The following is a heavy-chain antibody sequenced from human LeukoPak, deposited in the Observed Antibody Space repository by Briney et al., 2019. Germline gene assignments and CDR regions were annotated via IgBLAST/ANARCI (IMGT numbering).Heavy chain of an antibody. CDR3: ARAGSSGIGFDY. CDR1: GYTFTSYD. V-gene: IGHV1-8*01. D-gene: IGHD6-19*01. J-gene: IGHJ4*02. Sequence: GASVKVSCKASGYTFTSYDINWVRQATGQGLEWTGWMNPNSGNTGYAQKFQGRVTMTRNTSISTAYMELSSLRSEDTAVYYCARAGSSGIGFDYWGQGTLVTVSS. CDR2: MNPNSGNT.